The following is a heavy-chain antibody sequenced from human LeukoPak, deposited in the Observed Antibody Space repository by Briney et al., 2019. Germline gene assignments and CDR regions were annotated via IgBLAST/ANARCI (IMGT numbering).Heavy chain of an antibody. CDR1: GYSISSGYY. CDR2: IYHSGST. CDR3: ASAGIAAAGTYYYYYYMDV. V-gene: IGHV4-38-2*02. D-gene: IGHD6-13*01. J-gene: IGHJ6*03. Sequence: SETLSLTCTVSGYSISSGYYWGWIRQPPGKGLEWIGSIYHSGSTYYNPSLKSRVTISVDTSKNQFSLKLSSVTAADTAVYYCASAGIAAAGTYYYYYYMDVWGKGTTVTVSS.